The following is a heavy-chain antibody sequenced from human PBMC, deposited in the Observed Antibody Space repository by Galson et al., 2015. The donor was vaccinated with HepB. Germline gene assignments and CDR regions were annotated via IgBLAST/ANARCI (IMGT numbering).Heavy chain of an antibody. CDR1: GYTFTSYG. J-gene: IGHJ6*02. V-gene: IGHV1-18*04. D-gene: IGHD3-22*01. CDR3: ARGGYYDSSGYYYVDGFNYYYGMDV. Sequence: SVKVSCKASGYTFTSYGISWVRQAPGQGLEWMGWISAYNGNTNYAQKLQGRVTMTTDTSMSTAYMELRSLRSDDTAVYYCARGGYYDSSGYYYVDGFNYYYGMDVWGQGTTVTVSS. CDR2: ISAYNGNT.